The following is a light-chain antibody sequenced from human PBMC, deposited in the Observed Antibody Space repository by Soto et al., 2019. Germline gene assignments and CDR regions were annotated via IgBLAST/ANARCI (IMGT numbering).Light chain of an antibody. CDR3: QQYGNSPLT. CDR1: QSVSSSY. V-gene: IGKV3-20*01. Sequence: EIVLTQSPATLSVSPGERATLSCRASQSVSSSYLAWYQQEPGQAPRLLIYDESSRATGIPDRFSGSGSGTDFTLTISRLETEDFAVYYCQQYGNSPLTFGGGTKGDIK. CDR2: DES. J-gene: IGKJ4*01.